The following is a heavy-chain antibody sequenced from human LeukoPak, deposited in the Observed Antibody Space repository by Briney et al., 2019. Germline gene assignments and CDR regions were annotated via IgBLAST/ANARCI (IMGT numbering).Heavy chain of an antibody. CDR3: ARDSSTSSLADP. D-gene: IGHD2-2*01. V-gene: IGHV1-46*01. CDR1: GYTFTRYY. CDR2: IHPSSAST. Sequence: GASVKVSCKASGYTFTRYYMHWVRQAPGQGLEWMGIIHPSSASTSYAQKFEGRVTLTRDTSTSTVYMELISLRSEDTAVYYCARDSSTSSLADPWGQGTLVTVSS. J-gene: IGHJ5*02.